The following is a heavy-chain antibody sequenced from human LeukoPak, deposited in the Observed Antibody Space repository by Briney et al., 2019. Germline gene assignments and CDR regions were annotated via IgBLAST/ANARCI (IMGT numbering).Heavy chain of an antibody. D-gene: IGHD3-22*01. J-gene: IGHJ3*02. CDR1: GGSISSYY. Sequence: SETLSLTCTVSGGSISSYYWSWIRQPPGKGLEWIGYIYYSGSTNYNPSLKSRVTISVDTSKNQFSLKLSSVTAADTAVYYCVREPDYYDSSGYSRGAFDIWGQGTMVTVSS. CDR2: IYYSGST. V-gene: IGHV4-59*01. CDR3: VREPDYYDSSGYSRGAFDI.